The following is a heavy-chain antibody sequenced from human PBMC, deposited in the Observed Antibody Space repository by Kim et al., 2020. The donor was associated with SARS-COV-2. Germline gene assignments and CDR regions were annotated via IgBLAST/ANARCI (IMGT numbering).Heavy chain of an antibody. CDR1: GGSISTYY. CDR3: ARGGSGYYDSSGYYYRDYWYFDL. J-gene: IGHJ2*01. D-gene: IGHD3-22*01. CDR2: IYDSGST. Sequence: SETLSLTCTVSGGSISTYYWSWIRQPPGKGLEWVGFIYDSGSTNYSPSLKSRVTMSLDTSKNQISLKLSSVTDADTAVYFCARGGSGYYDSSGYYYRDYWYFDLWGRGTLVTVSS. V-gene: IGHV4-59*01.